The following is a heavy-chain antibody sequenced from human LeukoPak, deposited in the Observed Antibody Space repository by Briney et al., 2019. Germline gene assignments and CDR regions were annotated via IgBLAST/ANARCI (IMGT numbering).Heavy chain of an antibody. Sequence: GGSLRLPCAASGFTFSDYGFHWVRQAPGKGLEWVALIWYAGNDKYYADSVRGRFTISRDNSKNTLYLQMNSLRAEDTAVYYCARDPSKELLWFGELLGVDYWGQGTLVTVSS. CDR1: GFTFSDYG. CDR2: IWYAGNDK. J-gene: IGHJ4*02. CDR3: ARDPSKELLWFGELLGVDY. V-gene: IGHV3-30*02. D-gene: IGHD3-10*01.